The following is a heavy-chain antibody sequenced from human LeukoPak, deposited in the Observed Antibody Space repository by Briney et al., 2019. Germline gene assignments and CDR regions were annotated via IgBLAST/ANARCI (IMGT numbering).Heavy chain of an antibody. CDR3: ARDYYGSGWYGDY. Sequence: PGGSLRLSCAASGFTVVIYWMSWVRQAPGKGLEWVANIKQDGSEKFYVDSVKGRFTLSRDNAKNSLFLQMNSLRAEDTAVYYCARDYYGSGWYGDYWGQGTLVTVSS. D-gene: IGHD6-19*01. CDR2: IKQDGSEK. CDR1: GFTVVIYW. V-gene: IGHV3-7*04. J-gene: IGHJ4*02.